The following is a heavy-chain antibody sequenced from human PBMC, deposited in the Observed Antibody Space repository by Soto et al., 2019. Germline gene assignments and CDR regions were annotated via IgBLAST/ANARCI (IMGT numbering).Heavy chain of an antibody. D-gene: IGHD6-19*01. V-gene: IGHV1-24*01. Sequence: ASVKVSCKVSGYTLTELSMHWVRQAPGKGLEWMGGFDPEDGETIYAQKFQGRVTMTEDTSTDTAYMELSSLRSEDTAVYYCATVGKDSSGWYGNWFDPWGQGTLVTVSS. CDR3: ATVGKDSSGWYGNWFDP. CDR1: GYTLTELS. J-gene: IGHJ5*02. CDR2: FDPEDGET.